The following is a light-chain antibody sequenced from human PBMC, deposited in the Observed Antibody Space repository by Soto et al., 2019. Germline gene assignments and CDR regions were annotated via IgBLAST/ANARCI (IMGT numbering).Light chain of an antibody. J-gene: IGKJ4*01. Sequence: EIVLTQSPATLSLSPGERATLSCRASQNINSYLAWYQQKPGQAPRLLIYDAFNRATGIPARSSGSGSGTDFVLTISSLEPEDFGVYYCQQRNNWVTFGGGTKVDIK. CDR2: DAF. V-gene: IGKV3-11*01. CDR3: QQRNNWVT. CDR1: QNINSY.